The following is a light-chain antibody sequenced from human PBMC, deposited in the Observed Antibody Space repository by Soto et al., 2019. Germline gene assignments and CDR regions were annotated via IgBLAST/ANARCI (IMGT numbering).Light chain of an antibody. CDR3: QQTYSTFVS. CDR1: QTISTF. CDR2: DAS. J-gene: IGKJ4*01. Sequence: DIQMTQCPSSLSSSVGDRVTITCRSSQTISTFLHWFQQKPGKAPNLLIYDASSLQSGVPSRFSGSGSGTDFTLTISSLQPEDFGTYYCQQTYSTFVSFGGGTKVDIK. V-gene: IGKV1-39*01.